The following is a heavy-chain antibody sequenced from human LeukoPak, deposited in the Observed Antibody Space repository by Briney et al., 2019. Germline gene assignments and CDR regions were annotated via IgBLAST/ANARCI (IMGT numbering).Heavy chain of an antibody. CDR2: IYTSGST. CDR1: GGSISSYY. Sequence: PSETLSLTCTVSGGSISSYYWSWIRQPAGKGLEWIGRIYTSGSTNYNPSLKCRVTMSVDTSKNQFSLKLSSVTAADTAVYYCASSPDYYDSSGYYPNDAFDIWGQGTMVTVSS. J-gene: IGHJ3*02. CDR3: ASSPDYYDSSGYYPNDAFDI. V-gene: IGHV4-4*07. D-gene: IGHD3-22*01.